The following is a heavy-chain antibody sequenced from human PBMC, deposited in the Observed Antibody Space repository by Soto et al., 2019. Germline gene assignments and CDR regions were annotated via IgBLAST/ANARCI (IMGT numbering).Heavy chain of an antibody. CDR3: ASWGTSLGLGY. CDR1: GFTFKTYG. CDR2: ISYDGNHK. V-gene: IGHV3-30*03. J-gene: IGHJ4*02. Sequence: QVQLVESGGGVVQPGRSLRLSCAASGFTFKTYGMHWVRQAPGKGLEWVSVISYDGNHKYYADSVKGRFTISRDISRDALFLQMDRVGSEDTAVYYCASWGTSLGLGYWCQRTMVT. D-gene: IGHD3-16*01.